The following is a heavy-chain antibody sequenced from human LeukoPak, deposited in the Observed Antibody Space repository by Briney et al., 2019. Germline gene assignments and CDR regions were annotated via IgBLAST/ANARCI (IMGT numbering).Heavy chain of an antibody. Sequence: SETLSLTCTVSGGSLNTVSYYWVWLRQAPEKGLEWIGSVYSRGSIYANPSLRSRVTISLDTFTNQFSLNLSSVTVADTALYYCARDRLSLGAFDIWGPGTTVVVSS. D-gene: IGHD3-16*01. V-gene: IGHV4-39*07. CDR3: ARDRLSLGAFDI. CDR1: GGSLNTVSYY. CDR2: VYSRGSI. J-gene: IGHJ3*02.